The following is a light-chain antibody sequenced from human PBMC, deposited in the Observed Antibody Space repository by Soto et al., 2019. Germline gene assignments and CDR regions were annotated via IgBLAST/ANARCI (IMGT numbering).Light chain of an antibody. V-gene: IGLV1-40*01. J-gene: IGLJ1*01. CDR3: AAWDGSLKEYV. CDR2: GNS. CDR1: SSNIGAGYD. Sequence: QSVLTQPPSVSGAPGQRVTISCTGSSSNIGAGYDVHWYQQRPGTAPKLLIFGNSNRPSGVPDRFSGSKSGTSASLAITGLQAEDEADYYCAAWDGSLKEYVFGTGTKLTVL.